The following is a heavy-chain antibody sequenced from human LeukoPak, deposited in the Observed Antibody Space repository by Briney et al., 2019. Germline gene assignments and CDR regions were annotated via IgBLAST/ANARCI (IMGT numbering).Heavy chain of an antibody. CDR1: GGSISNDF. D-gene: IGHD3-22*01. J-gene: IGHJ4*02. Sequence: SETLSLTCTVSGGSISNDFWSWLRQPPGKGLEWIAYVHDNGATNYNPSLKSRVTMSVDTSKNQFSLILSSVTAADTAVYYCARTTYESSGYYNDWGQGTLVTVSS. V-gene: IGHV4-59*01. CDR3: ARTTYESSGYYND. CDR2: VHDNGAT.